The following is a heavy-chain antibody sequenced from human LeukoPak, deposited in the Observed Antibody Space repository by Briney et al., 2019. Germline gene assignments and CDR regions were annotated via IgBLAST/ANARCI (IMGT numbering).Heavy chain of an antibody. Sequence: GGSLRLSCAASGFTFSSYAMHWVRQAPGKGLEYVSAISSNGGSTYYANSVKGRFTISRDNSKNTLYLQMGILRAEDMAVYYCARVGGYYDSSGYYPLDYWGQGTLVTVSS. V-gene: IGHV3-64*01. D-gene: IGHD3-22*01. CDR1: GFTFSSYA. J-gene: IGHJ4*02. CDR2: ISSNGGST. CDR3: ARVGGYYDSSGYYPLDY.